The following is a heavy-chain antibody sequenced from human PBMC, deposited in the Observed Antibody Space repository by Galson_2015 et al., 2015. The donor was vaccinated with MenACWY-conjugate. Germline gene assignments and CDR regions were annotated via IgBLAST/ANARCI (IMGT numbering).Heavy chain of an antibody. V-gene: IGHV1-3*01. J-gene: IGHJ5*02. D-gene: IGHD3-22*01. CDR3: ARNLYERNGYFDQ. Sequence: SVKVSCKASENTFSNYAIHWVRQAPGQGLEWMGWIVAGNGNTRSSQRFQERLTITRDTSARTVYMELSGLRSEDTAVYFCARNLYERNGYFDQWGQGSLVTVSP. CDR1: ENTFSNYA. CDR2: IVAGNGNT.